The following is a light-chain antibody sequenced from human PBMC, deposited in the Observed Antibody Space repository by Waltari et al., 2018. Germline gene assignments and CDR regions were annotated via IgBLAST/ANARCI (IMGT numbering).Light chain of an antibody. CDR3: QQYSNSPLT. V-gene: IGKV3-20*01. Sequence: EIVLTQSPGTLSLSPGEAATLSCRASQSVTSNYLAWYPQNPGQVPRLLIHGASSRAPGIPDRFSGSGSGTDFTLTISRLEPEDFGIYYCQQYSNSPLTFGQGTKLEI. CDR1: QSVTSNY. J-gene: IGKJ2*01. CDR2: GAS.